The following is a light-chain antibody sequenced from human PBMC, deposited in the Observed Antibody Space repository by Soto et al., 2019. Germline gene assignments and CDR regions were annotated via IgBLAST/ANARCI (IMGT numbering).Light chain of an antibody. CDR2: GTS. CDR1: QTIGRNY. V-gene: IGKV3-20*01. CDR3: QQYNNWPMWT. Sequence: EIVLTQSPGTLSLSPGETATLSCRASQTIGRNYLAWYQPKPGQAPRLLIFGTSTRATGIPDRFSGSGSGTDFTLSISRLEPEDFAVYYCQQYNNWPMWTFGQGTKVDI. J-gene: IGKJ1*01.